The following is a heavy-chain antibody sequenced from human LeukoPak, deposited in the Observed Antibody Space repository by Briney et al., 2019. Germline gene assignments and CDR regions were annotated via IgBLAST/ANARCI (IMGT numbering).Heavy chain of an antibody. J-gene: IGHJ4*02. D-gene: IGHD2-15*01. Sequence: GGSLRLSCAASGFTFDDYAMHWVRQAPGKGLEWVSGISWNSGSIGYADSVKGRFTISRDNSKNTLYLQMNSLRAEDTAVYYCARSAPRYCSGGSCPYYFDYWGQGTLVTVSS. CDR2: ISWNSGSI. CDR1: GFTFDDYA. V-gene: IGHV3-9*01. CDR3: ARSAPRYCSGGSCPYYFDY.